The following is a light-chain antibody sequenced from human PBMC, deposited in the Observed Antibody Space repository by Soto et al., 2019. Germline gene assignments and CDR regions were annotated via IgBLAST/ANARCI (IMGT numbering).Light chain of an antibody. Sequence: QSALTQPPSASGSPGQSVTISCTGTSSDIGAYNYVSWYQQHPGKAPKHMIHEVSKRPSGVHDRCSGSKSGTTASLTVSGLQAEDEADYYCSSYAGSNDRWVFGGGTKLTV. CDR2: EVS. CDR1: SSDIGAYNY. V-gene: IGLV2-8*01. CDR3: SSYAGSNDRWV. J-gene: IGLJ3*02.